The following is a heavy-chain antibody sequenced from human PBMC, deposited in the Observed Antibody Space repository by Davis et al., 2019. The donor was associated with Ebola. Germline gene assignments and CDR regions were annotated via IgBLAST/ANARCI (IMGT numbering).Heavy chain of an antibody. V-gene: IGHV3-30*18. CDR3: AKDQWLVC. D-gene: IGHD6-19*01. CDR1: GFTFSSYG. Sequence: GESLKISCAASGFTFSSYGMHWVRQAPGKGLEWVAVISYDGSNKYYADSVKGRFTISRDNSKNTLYLQMNSLRAEDTAVYYCAKDQWLVCWGQGTLVTVSS. J-gene: IGHJ4*02. CDR2: ISYDGSNK.